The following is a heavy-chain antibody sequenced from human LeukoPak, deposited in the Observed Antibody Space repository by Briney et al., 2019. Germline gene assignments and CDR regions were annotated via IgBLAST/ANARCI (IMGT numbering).Heavy chain of an antibody. D-gene: IGHD1-26*01. CDR1: GGSISSGDCY. CDR3: ARVRVGAHWFDP. V-gene: IGHV4-30-4*08. CDR2: IYYSGST. Sequence: TLSLTCTVSGGSISSGDCYWSWIRQPPGKGLKWIGYIYYSGSTYYNPSLKSRVTISVDTSKDQFSLKLSSVTAADTAVYYCARVRVGAHWFDPWGQGTLVTVSS. J-gene: IGHJ5*02.